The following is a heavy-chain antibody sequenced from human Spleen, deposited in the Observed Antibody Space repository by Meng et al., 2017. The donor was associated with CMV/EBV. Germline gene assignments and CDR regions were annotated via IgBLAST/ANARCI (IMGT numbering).Heavy chain of an antibody. Sequence: ASVKVSCKASGYTFTGYYMHWVRQAPGQGLEWMGWINPTSGGTNYAQKFQGRVTMTRDTSISTAYMELSRLRSDDTAVYYCTRASVAGLFDDWGQGTLVTVSS. J-gene: IGHJ4*02. CDR1: GYTFTGYY. CDR2: INPTSGGT. V-gene: IGHV1-2*02. CDR3: TRASVAGLFDD. D-gene: IGHD6-19*01.